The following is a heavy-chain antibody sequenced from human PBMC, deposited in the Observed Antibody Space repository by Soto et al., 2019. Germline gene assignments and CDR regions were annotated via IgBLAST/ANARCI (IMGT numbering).Heavy chain of an antibody. J-gene: IGHJ4*02. CDR2: ISSSSSYI. CDR1: GFTFSSYS. CDR3: ARAARMYAKNLYCFDY. Sequence: EVQLVESGGGLVKPGGSLRLSCAASGFTFSSYSMNWVRQAPGKGLEWVSSISSSSSYIYYADSVKGRFTISRDNAKNSLYLQMNSLRAEDTAVYYCARAARMYAKNLYCFDYWGQGTLVTVSS. D-gene: IGHD2-8*01. V-gene: IGHV3-21*01.